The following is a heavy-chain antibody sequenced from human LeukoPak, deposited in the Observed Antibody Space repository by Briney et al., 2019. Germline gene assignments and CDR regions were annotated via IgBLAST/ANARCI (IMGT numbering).Heavy chain of an antibody. CDR2: ISSSSSYI. CDR3: ASGDENRSSRYYSNYYYYMDV. V-gene: IGHV3-21*01. J-gene: IGHJ6*03. CDR1: GFTFSSYG. D-gene: IGHD6-13*01. Sequence: GGSLRLSCAASGFTFSSYGMSWVRQAPGKGLEWVSSISSSSSYIYYADSVKGRFTISRDNAKNTLYLQMNSLSAEHTAVYYCASGDENRSSRYYSNYYYYMDVWGKGTTVTISS.